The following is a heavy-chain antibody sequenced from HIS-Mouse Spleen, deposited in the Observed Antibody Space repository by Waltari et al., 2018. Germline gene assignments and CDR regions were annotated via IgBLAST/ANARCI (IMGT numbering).Heavy chain of an antibody. Sequence: QLQLQESGPGLVKPSETLSLTCTVSGGSISSSSYYWGWIRQPPGKGLGWIGSIYYSGRHYYNPSLKSRVTISVDTSKNQFSLKLSSVTAADTAVYYCAREIPYSSSWYDWYFDLWGRGTLVTVSS. CDR3: AREIPYSSSWYDWYFDL. V-gene: IGHV4-39*07. J-gene: IGHJ2*01. CDR1: GGSISSSSYY. CDR2: IYYSGRH. D-gene: IGHD6-13*01.